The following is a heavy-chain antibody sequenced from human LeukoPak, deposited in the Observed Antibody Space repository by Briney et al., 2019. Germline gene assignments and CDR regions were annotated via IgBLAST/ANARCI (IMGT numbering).Heavy chain of an antibody. CDR1: GGTFSSYA. CDR3: ARHTYGGNSFGNNLGWYFDL. Sequence: SVKVSCKASGGTFSSYAISWVRQAPGQGLEWMGGIIPIFGTANYAQKFQGRVTITTDESTSTAYMELSSLRSEDTAVYYCARHTYGGNSFGNNLGWYFDLWGRGTLVTVSS. CDR2: IIPIFGTA. J-gene: IGHJ2*01. V-gene: IGHV1-69*05. D-gene: IGHD4-23*01.